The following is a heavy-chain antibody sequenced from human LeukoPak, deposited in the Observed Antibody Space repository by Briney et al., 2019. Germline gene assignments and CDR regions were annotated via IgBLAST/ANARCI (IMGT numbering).Heavy chain of an antibody. CDR2: ISYDGSNK. D-gene: IGHD2-2*01. CDR1: GFTFSGYA. CDR3: ARTPVPYCSSTSCYADWFDP. Sequence: GRSLRLSCAASGFTFSGYAMHWVRQAPGKGLEWVAVISYDGSNKYYADSVKGRFTISRDNSKNTLYLQMNSLRAEDTAVYYCARTPVPYCSSTSCYADWFDPWGQGTLVTVSS. J-gene: IGHJ5*02. V-gene: IGHV3-30*04.